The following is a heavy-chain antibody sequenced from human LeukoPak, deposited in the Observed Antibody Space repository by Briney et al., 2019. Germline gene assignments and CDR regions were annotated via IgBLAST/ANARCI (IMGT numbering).Heavy chain of an antibody. CDR2: IRYDGSNK. CDR1: GFTFSRYA. J-gene: IGHJ4*02. Sequence: GGSLRLSCAASGFTFSRYAMSWVRQAPGTGLEWVAFIRYDGSNKYYADSVKGRFTISRDNSKNTLYLQMNSLRAEDTAVYYCAQAGYCSGGSCYPDYWGQGTLVTVSS. V-gene: IGHV3-30*02. CDR3: AQAGYCSGGSCYPDY. D-gene: IGHD2-15*01.